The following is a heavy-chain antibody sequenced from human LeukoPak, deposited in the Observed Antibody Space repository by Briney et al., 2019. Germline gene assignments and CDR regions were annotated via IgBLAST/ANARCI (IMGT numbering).Heavy chain of an antibody. J-gene: IGHJ4*02. CDR3: AKDLRSSSWYGDY. Sequence: PGGSLRLSCAASGFTFSSYGMHWVRQAPGKGLEWVAFIRYDGSNKYYADSVKGRFTISRDNSKNTLYLQMNSLRAEDTAVYYCAKDLRSSSWYGDYWGQGTLVTVSS. D-gene: IGHD6-13*01. CDR2: IRYDGSNK. CDR1: GFTFSSYG. V-gene: IGHV3-30*02.